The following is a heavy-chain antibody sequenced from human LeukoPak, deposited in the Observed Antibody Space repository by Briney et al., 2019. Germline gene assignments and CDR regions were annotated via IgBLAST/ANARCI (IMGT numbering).Heavy chain of an antibody. Sequence: ESLNISRKGSGYIFTSYWISWVRQMPGKGREWMGRIDPSDSYTNYSPSFQAHVTISADKSISTAYLQWSTLKASDTAMYYCARLRRSGWYYSDYWGQGTLVTVSS. CDR2: IDPSDSYT. J-gene: IGHJ4*02. V-gene: IGHV5-10-1*01. CDR1: GYIFTSYW. CDR3: ARLRRSGWYYSDY. D-gene: IGHD6-19*01.